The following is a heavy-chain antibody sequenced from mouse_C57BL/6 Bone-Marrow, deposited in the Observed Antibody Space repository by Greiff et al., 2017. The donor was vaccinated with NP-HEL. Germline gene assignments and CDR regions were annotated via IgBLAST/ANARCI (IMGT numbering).Heavy chain of an antibody. CDR2: IYPGSGST. V-gene: IGHV1-55*01. D-gene: IGHD1-1*01. CDR3: ARNLYYGSGGFAY. Sequence: VKLQQPGAELVKPGASVKMSCKASGYTFTSYWITWVKQRPGQGLEWIGDIYPGSGSTNYNEKFKSKATLTVDTSSSTAYMQLSSLTSEDSAVYYCARNLYYGSGGFAYWGQGTLVTVSA. J-gene: IGHJ3*01. CDR1: GYTFTSYW.